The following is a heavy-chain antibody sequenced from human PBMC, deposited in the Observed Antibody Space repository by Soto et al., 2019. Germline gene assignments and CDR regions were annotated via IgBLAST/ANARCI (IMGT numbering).Heavy chain of an antibody. J-gene: IGHJ5*02. CDR3: ARDRGSDDWFEP. V-gene: IGHV3-74*01. CDR2: INSDGSST. CDR1: GFTFSSYW. Sequence: EVQLLESGGGLVQPGGSLRLSCAASGFTFSSYWMHWVRQAPGKGLVWVSRINSDGSSTNYADSVKGRFTISRDNAKNTLYLQMNSLRAEDTAVYYCARDRGSDDWFEPWGQGTLVTVSS.